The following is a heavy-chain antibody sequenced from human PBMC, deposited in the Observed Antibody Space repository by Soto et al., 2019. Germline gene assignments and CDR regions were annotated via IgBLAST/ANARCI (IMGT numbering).Heavy chain of an antibody. CDR3: ARSPQSTVTPSDY. CDR2: IYYSGST. CDR1: GGSISSGGYY. J-gene: IGHJ4*02. V-gene: IGHV4-31*03. D-gene: IGHD4-17*01. Sequence: PSETLSLTCTVSGGSISSGGYYWSWIRQHPGKGLEWIGYIYYSGSTYYNPSLKSRVTISVDTSKNQFSLKLSSVTAADTAVYSWARSPQSTVTPSDYGGQETLVTVS.